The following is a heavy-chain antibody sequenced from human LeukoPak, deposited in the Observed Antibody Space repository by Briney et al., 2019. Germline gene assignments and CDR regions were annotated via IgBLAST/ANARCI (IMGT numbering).Heavy chain of an antibody. D-gene: IGHD3-10*01. CDR1: GGSISSSNW. CDR2: IYHSGST. J-gene: IGHJ4*02. Sequence: SETLSLTCAVSGGSISSSNWWSWVRQPPGKGLEWIGEIYHSGSTNYNPSLKSRVTISVDKSKNQFSLKLSSVTAADTAVYYCARVVTVVRGVTLYYFDYWGQGTLVTVSS. V-gene: IGHV4-4*02. CDR3: ARVVTVVRGVTLYYFDY.